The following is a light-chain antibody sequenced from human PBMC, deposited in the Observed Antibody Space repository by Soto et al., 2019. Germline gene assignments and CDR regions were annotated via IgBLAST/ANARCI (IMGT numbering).Light chain of an antibody. Sequence: QSALTQPASVSGSPGQSITISCTGTSSDVGSYNLVSWYQQRPAKAPKLMIYEVSKRPSGVSNRFSGSKSGNTASLTISGLQAEDEADYYCCSYAGSSNVVFGGGTKVTVL. CDR1: SSDVGSYNL. J-gene: IGLJ2*01. CDR2: EVS. CDR3: CSYAGSSNVV. V-gene: IGLV2-23*02.